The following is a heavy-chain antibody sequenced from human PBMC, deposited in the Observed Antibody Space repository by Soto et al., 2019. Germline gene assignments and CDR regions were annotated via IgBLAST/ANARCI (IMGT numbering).Heavy chain of an antibody. CDR1: GFTFSGSA. J-gene: IGHJ6*02. CDR2: IRSKANSYAT. D-gene: IGHD6-19*01. CDR3: TRQSVEQWLAVLYGMDV. V-gene: IGHV3-73*01. Sequence: VGSLRLSCAASGFTFSGSAMHWVRQASGKGLEWVGRIRSKANSYATAYAASVKGRFTISRDDSKNTAYLQMNSLKTEDTAVYYCTRQSVEQWLAVLYGMDVWGQGTTVTVSS.